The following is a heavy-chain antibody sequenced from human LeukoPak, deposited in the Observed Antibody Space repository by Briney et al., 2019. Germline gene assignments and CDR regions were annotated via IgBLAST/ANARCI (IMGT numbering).Heavy chain of an antibody. Sequence: GGSLRLSCAASGFIFTNYATHWVRQAPGKGLEWVAVLSSDGVSDYYADSVKGRFTISRDSSKKTVYLQMNSLRPEDTSIYYCARVAMAVPSWGQGTLVTVSS. V-gene: IGHV3-30*03. J-gene: IGHJ4*02. CDR1: GFIFTNYA. CDR3: ARVAMAVPS. D-gene: IGHD5-24*01. CDR2: LSSDGVSD.